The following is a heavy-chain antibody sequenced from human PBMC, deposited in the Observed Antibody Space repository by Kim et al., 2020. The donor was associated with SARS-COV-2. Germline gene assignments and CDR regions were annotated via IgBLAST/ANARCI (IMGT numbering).Heavy chain of an antibody. D-gene: IGHD3-10*01. V-gene: IGHV1-46*01. J-gene: IGHJ6*02. Sequence: ASVKVSCKASGYTFTSYYMHWVRQAPGQGLEWMGIINPSGGSTSYAQKFQGRVTMTRDTSTSTVYMELSSLRSEDTAVYYCARVNGYYGSGRGGGMDVWGQGTTVTVSS. CDR1: GYTFTSYY. CDR2: INPSGGST. CDR3: ARVNGYYGSGRGGGMDV.